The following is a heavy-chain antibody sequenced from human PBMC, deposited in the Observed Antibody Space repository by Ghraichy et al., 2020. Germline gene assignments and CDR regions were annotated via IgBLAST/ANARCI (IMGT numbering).Heavy chain of an antibody. Sequence: GGSLRLSCTASGFTFSSYSMNWVRQAPGKGLEWVSSISTHSSYIYYADSVRGRFTISRDNAKNSLYLQMNSLRVEDTAVYHCASFPLRSEGYYYYMDVWGKGSKVAVSS. J-gene: IGHJ6*03. CDR1: GFTFSSYS. V-gene: IGHV3-21*01. CDR3: ASFPLRSEGYYYYMDV. CDR2: ISTHSSYI. D-gene: IGHD2-15*01.